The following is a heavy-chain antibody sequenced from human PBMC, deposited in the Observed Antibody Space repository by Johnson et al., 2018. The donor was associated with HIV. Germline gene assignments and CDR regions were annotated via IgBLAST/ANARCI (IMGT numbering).Heavy chain of an antibody. CDR1: GFTFSSYG. Sequence: QVHLVESGGGVVQPGKSLRLSCAASGFTFSSYGMHWVRQAAGKGLEWVALIWYDGSNKYYADSVKGRFTISRDNSKNTLYLQMNSLRADDTAVYYCAGDRAPVYSSASSPFDAFDIWGQGTMVTVSS. CDR2: IWYDGSNK. CDR3: AGDRAPVYSSASSPFDAFDI. J-gene: IGHJ3*02. V-gene: IGHV3-33*01. D-gene: IGHD6-6*01.